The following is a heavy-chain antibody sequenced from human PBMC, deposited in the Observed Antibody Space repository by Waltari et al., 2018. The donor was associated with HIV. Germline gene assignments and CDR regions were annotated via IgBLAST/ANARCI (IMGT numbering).Heavy chain of an antibody. Sequence: QVQLIQPEIEIRKPGTSVRLSCRASGFLLGDHYMHWVRQGPRQTFEWMGIISAGDGAAHCAQKFHDRLTLTRDLVTGSIYMDLMSLKSDDTAVYFCARAGLRGLIQDFDIWGQGTQLIVSS. CDR2: ISAGDGAA. CDR3: ARAGLRGLIQDFDI. V-gene: IGHV1-46*01. J-gene: IGHJ4*02. D-gene: IGHD2-21*02. CDR1: GFLLGDHY.